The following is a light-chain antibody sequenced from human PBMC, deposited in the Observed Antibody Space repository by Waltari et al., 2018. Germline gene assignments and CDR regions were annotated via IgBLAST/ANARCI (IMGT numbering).Light chain of an antibody. CDR3: LHRSNWPPLFT. Sequence: EIVLTQSPVPRSLSPGDRATLSCRAIQRVSRYLAWYQQKPGQAPRLLIYDTFSRASGIPARFSGSGSGTDFTLTISSLEPEDFAVYYCLHRSNWPPLFTFGPGTKVDIK. CDR1: QRVSRY. V-gene: IGKV3-11*01. J-gene: IGKJ3*01. CDR2: DTF.